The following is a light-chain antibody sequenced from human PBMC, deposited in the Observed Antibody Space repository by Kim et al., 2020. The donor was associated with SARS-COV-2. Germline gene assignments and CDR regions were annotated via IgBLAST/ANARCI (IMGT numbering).Light chain of an antibody. CDR1: NFGDTY. CDR2: QDT. J-gene: IGLJ2*01. CDR3: QAWDSGTAV. Sequence: SGAPGPTGRHTGAWDNFGDTYFCWYQQKPGQPPVLVIYQDTKRPSGIPERFSGSNSGNTATLTISGIQTMDEADYYCQAWDSGTAVFGGGTQLTVL. V-gene: IGLV3-1*01.